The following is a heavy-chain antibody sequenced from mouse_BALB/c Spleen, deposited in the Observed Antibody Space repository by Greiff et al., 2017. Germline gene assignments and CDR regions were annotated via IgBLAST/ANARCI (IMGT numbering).Heavy chain of an antibody. CDR2: ISYSGST. CDR1: GYSITSDYA. J-gene: IGHJ4*01. CDR3: ARGDYYYAMDY. D-gene: IGHD2-4*01. V-gene: IGHV3-2*02. Sequence: EVKLMESGPGLVKPSQSLSLTCTVTGYSITSDYAWNWIRQFPGNKLEWMGYISYSGSTSYNPSLKSRISITRDTSKNQFFLQLNSVTTEDTATYYCARGDYYYAMDYWGQGTSVTVSS.